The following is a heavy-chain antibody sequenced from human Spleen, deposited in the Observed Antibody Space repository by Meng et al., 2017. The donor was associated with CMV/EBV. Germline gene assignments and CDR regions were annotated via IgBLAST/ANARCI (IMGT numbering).Heavy chain of an antibody. D-gene: IGHD3-10*01. Sequence: ARNGGDYCWSWIRQPPGQGLEWIGYIYYSGSTKNNPSLKSRVTISVDTSKNQFSLKLSSVTAADTAVYYCARGGSSRFGELSLPFDPWGQGTLVTVSS. V-gene: IGHV4-30-4*08. CDR2: IYYSGST. CDR3: ARGGSSRFGELSLPFDP. J-gene: IGHJ5*02. CDR1: ARNGGDYC.